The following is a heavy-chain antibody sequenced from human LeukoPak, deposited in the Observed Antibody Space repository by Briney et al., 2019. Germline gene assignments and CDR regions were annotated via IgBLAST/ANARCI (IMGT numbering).Heavy chain of an antibody. V-gene: IGHV3-74*01. CDR2: INSDGSNT. CDR1: GFTFSSYW. CDR3: AKGAGLRFLEWQSYGMDV. Sequence: PGGSLRLSCAVSGFTFSSYWMHWVRQAPGKGLVWVSRINSDGSNTNYADSVKGRFTISRDNAKNTLYLQMNSLRAEDTAVYYCAKGAGLRFLEWQSYGMDVWGQGTTVTVSS. J-gene: IGHJ6*02. D-gene: IGHD3-3*01.